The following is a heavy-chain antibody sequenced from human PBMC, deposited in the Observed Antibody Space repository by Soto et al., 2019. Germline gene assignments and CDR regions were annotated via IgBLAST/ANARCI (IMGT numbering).Heavy chain of an antibody. Sequence: EVQLVESGGGLVQPGGSLRLSCAASGFTFSSYWMSWVRQAPGKGLEWVANIKQDGSEKYYVDSVKGRFTISRDNDKNSLYLQMNSLRAEDTAVYYCARAGILTGRTPADYWGQGTLVTVSS. CDR3: ARAGILTGRTPADY. CDR1: GFTFSSYW. V-gene: IGHV3-7*03. D-gene: IGHD3-9*01. J-gene: IGHJ4*02. CDR2: IKQDGSEK.